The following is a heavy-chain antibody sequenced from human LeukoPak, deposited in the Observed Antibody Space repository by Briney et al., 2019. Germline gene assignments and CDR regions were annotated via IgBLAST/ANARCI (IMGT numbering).Heavy chain of an antibody. V-gene: IGHV4-59*01. Sequence: SETLSLTCSVSDGSINSYYWNWIRRPPGKGLEWIGYIYYNGNTNYSPSLKSRVTMSVDTSKNLFSLKVSSVTAADTAVYYCAGGRSNYYGMDVWGQGTTVTVSS. CDR2: IYYNGNT. D-gene: IGHD1-26*01. CDR3: AGGRSNYYGMDV. CDR1: DGSINSYY. J-gene: IGHJ6*02.